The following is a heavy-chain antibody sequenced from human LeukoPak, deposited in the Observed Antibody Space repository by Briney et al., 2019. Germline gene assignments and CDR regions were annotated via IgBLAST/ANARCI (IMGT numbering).Heavy chain of an antibody. J-gene: IGHJ4*02. CDR3: ARGKVVVVPATSLGY. CDR1: GYTFTSYY. V-gene: IGHV1-46*01. Sequence: GASVKVSCKASGYTFTSYYMHWVRQAPGQGLEWMGIINPSGGSTSYAQKFQGRVTMTRDTSTSTVYMELSSLRAEDTAVYYCARGKVVVVPATSLGYWGQGTLVTVSS. D-gene: IGHD2-15*01. CDR2: INPSGGST.